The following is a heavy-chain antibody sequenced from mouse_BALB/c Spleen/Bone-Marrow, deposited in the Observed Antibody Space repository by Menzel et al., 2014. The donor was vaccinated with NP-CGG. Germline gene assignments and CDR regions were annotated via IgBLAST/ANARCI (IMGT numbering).Heavy chain of an antibody. CDR2: IDPANGNT. D-gene: IGHD1-1*01. CDR1: GFNIKDTY. J-gene: IGHJ3*01. V-gene: IGHV14-3*02. Sequence: EVQLQQSGAELVKPGASVKLSCTASGFNIKDTYMHWVKQRPEQGLEWIGRIDPANGNTKYDPKFQGKATITADASSNTAYLQLSSLTSEDTAVYYCASYYYGSIGFAYWGQGTLVTVSA. CDR3: ASYYYGSIGFAY.